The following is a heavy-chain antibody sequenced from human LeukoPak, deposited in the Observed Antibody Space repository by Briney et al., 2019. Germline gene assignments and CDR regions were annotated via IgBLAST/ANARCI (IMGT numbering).Heavy chain of an antibody. J-gene: IGHJ4*02. V-gene: IGHV3-64D*09. CDR2: ISSNGGST. D-gene: IGHD6-19*01. CDR1: GFTFSSYA. CDR3: VKDPAVAGTRYFDY. Sequence: GGSLRHSCSASGFTFSSYAMHWVRQAPGKGLEYVSAISSNGGSTYYADSVKGRFTISRDNSKNTLYLQMSSLRAEDTAVYYCVKDPAVAGTRYFDYWGQGTLVTVSS.